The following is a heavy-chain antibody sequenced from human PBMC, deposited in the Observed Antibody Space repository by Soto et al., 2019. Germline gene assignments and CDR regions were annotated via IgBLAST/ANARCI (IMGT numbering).Heavy chain of an antibody. V-gene: IGHV3-48*01. J-gene: IGHJ4*02. CDR3: ARVLRGYSGFEDYYDY. D-gene: IGHD5-12*01. CDR1: GFTFSTYS. CDR2: ISSSSSTI. Sequence: GGSLRLSCAASGFTFSTYSMNWVRQAPGKGLEWVSYISSSSSTIFYTDSVKGRFTVSRDNAKNSLYLQMNSLRAGDTAVYYCARVLRGYSGFEDYYDYWGQGALVTVS.